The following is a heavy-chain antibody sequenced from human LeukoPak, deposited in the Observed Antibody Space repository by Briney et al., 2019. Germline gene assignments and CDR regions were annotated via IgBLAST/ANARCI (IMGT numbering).Heavy chain of an antibody. Sequence: PGGSLSLSCAAPVFTFSSYEVNWVRQAPGKGLEWVSYISSSGGTTYYAYSVKGRFTISRDNSKNTLYLQMNSLRAEDTAVYYCAKDTTLTPQWGQGTLVTVSS. CDR2: ISSSGGTT. CDR1: VFTFSSYE. J-gene: IGHJ4*02. CDR3: AKDTTLTPQ. V-gene: IGHV3-23*01. D-gene: IGHD4-17*01.